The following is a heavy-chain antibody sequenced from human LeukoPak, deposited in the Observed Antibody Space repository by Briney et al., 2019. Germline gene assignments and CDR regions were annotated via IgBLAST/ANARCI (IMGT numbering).Heavy chain of an antibody. Sequence: PSETLSLTCTVSGGSISTYYWSWIRQPPGKGLEWIGYIYYSGSTNYNPSLKSRVTISVDTSKNQFSLKLNSVTAADTAVYYCARGEGKTYYDFWSGYYTLDNWFDPWGQGTLVTVSS. CDR2: IYYSGST. V-gene: IGHV4-59*01. CDR3: ARGEGKTYYDFWSGYYTLDNWFDP. J-gene: IGHJ5*02. D-gene: IGHD3-3*01. CDR1: GGSISTYY.